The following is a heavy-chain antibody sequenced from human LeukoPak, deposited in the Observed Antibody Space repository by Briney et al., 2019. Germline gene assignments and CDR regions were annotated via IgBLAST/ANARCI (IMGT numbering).Heavy chain of an antibody. D-gene: IGHD4-23*01. Sequence: PGGSLRLSCAASGFTFSGSAVLWVRQASGKGLEWVGRIGSKANSYVTADAASVKGRFTIARDDSKNTAYPQMNSLKTEDTAVYYCTRDYSGNSAMFDYWGQGTLVTVSS. V-gene: IGHV3-73*01. CDR1: GFTFSGSA. CDR2: IGSKANSYVT. CDR3: TRDYSGNSAMFDY. J-gene: IGHJ4*02.